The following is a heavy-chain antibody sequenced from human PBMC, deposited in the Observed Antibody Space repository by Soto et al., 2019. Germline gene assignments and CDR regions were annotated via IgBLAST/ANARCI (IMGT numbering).Heavy chain of an antibody. D-gene: IGHD1-1*01. Sequence: QVQLQQWGAVLLKPSEILSLTCAVYGGFVSSGSYYWSWIRQPPGKGLEWIGEMSHSGGTHFNPSLKSRVTISVDTSKNQFSLKMSSVTAADTALYYCARVERGTATTVVDAFDIWGPGTMVTVSS. V-gene: IGHV4-34*01. CDR1: GGFVSSGSYY. J-gene: IGHJ3*02. CDR2: MSHSGGT. CDR3: ARVERGTATTVVDAFDI.